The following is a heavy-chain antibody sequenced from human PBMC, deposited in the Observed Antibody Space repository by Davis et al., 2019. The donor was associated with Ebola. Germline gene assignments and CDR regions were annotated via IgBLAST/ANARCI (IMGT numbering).Heavy chain of an antibody. V-gene: IGHV1-2*06. CDR2: INPNSGGT. CDR1: GYTFTSYY. D-gene: IGHD3-22*01. CDR3: ARGAFSMMVVPRDYYYGMDV. J-gene: IGHJ6*02. Sequence: AASVKVSCKASGYTFTSYYMHWVRQAPGQGLEWMGRINPNSGGTNYAQKFQGRVTMTRDTSISTAYMELSRLRSDDTAVYFCARGAFSMMVVPRDYYYGMDVWGQGTTVTVSS.